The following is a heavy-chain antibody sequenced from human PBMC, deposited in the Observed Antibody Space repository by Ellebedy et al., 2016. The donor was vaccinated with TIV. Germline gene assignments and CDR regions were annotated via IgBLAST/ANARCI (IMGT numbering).Heavy chain of an antibody. J-gene: IGHJ4*02. D-gene: IGHD6-19*01. CDR3: ARYISHWSLAY. CDR2: INAGDSET. V-gene: IGHV5-51*01. CDR1: GYSFSSYW. Sequence: GESLKISCQGSGYSFSSYWIAWVRQMPGKGLEWMGIINAGDSETRYRPSFEGQVTISVDKSISTAYLQWSSLKASDSARYYCARYISHWSLAYWGQGTLVTVAS.